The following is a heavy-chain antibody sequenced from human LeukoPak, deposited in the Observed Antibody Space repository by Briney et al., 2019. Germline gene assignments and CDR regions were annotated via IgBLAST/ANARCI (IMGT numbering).Heavy chain of an antibody. J-gene: IGHJ4*02. Sequence: GGSLRLSCAASGFTFSSFEMNWVRQAPGKGLEWVSCVSNSGSTIYYADSMKGRFTIFRDNAKNSLYLQMNSLRAEDTAVYYCARVDRYSSSPSSFDYWGQGTLVTVSS. V-gene: IGHV3-48*03. D-gene: IGHD6-13*01. CDR3: ARVDRYSSSPSSFDY. CDR2: VSNSGSTI. CDR1: GFTFSSFE.